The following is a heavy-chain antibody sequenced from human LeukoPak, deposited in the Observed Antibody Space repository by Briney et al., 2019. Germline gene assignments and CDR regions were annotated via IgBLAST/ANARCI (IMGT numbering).Heavy chain of an antibody. CDR1: GXTLSSYW. Sequence: SGGSLRLSCAASGXTLSSYWMHWVRQAPGKGLVWVSRINSDGSSTSYADSVKGRFTISRDNAKNTLYLQMNSLRAEDTAVYYCARGGRGYSYGFDYWGQGTLVTVSS. CDR2: INSDGSST. V-gene: IGHV3-74*01. D-gene: IGHD5-18*01. CDR3: ARGGRGYSYGFDY. J-gene: IGHJ4*02.